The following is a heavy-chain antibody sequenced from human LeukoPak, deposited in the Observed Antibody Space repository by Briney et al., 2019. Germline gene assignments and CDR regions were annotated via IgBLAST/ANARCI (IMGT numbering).Heavy chain of an antibody. J-gene: IGHJ5*02. V-gene: IGHV4-59*01. CDR2: IYGSGST. CDR3: AREGTSGTHLNWFDP. Sequence: PSETLSLTCTVPGGSISGYYWSWIRQPPGKGLEWIGHIYGSGSTNYNPSLKSRVTLSVDTSKNQFSLKLSSVTAADTAVYYCAREGTSGTHLNWFDPWGQGTLVTVSS. CDR1: GGSISGYY. D-gene: IGHD1-1*01.